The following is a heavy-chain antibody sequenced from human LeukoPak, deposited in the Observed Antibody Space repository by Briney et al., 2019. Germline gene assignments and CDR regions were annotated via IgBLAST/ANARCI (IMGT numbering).Heavy chain of an antibody. D-gene: IGHD5-18*01. CDR2: IYSGGST. CDR1: GFTVSSHY. V-gene: IGHV3-66*01. J-gene: IGHJ4*02. CDR3: ARDLKTAMVTPD. Sequence: GGSLRLSCAASGFTVSSHYMSWVRQAPGKGLEWVSVIYSGGSTYYADSVKGRFTISRDNSKNTLYLQMNSLRAEDTAVYYCARDLKTAMVTPDWGQGTLVTVSS.